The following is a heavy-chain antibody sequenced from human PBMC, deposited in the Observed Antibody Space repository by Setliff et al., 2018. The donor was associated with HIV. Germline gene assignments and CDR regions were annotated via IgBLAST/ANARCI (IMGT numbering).Heavy chain of an antibody. CDR3: AKDVCSGAYCYAYYYYGMDV. Sequence: GESLRPSCAASVFTFNNYGMNWVRQAPGKGLEWVAFIRYDGSQKYYVDSVKGRFTISRDNSKNTLYLQMNSLRVEDTAVYYCAKDVCSGAYCYAYYYYGMDVWGQGTMVTVSS. CDR2: IRYDGSQK. J-gene: IGHJ6*02. V-gene: IGHV3-30*02. D-gene: IGHD2-15*01. CDR1: VFTFNNYG.